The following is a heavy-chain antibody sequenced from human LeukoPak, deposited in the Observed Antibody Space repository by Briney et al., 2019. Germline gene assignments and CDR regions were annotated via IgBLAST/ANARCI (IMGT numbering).Heavy chain of an antibody. Sequence: GGSLRLSCAASGFTCSSYAMSWVRQAPGKGLEWVSAISGSGGSTYYADSVKGRFTISRDNSKNTLYLQVNSLRAEDTAVYYCPKRSTLDWLLTPFDYWGQGTLVTVSS. CDR3: PKRSTLDWLLTPFDY. CDR2: ISGSGGST. V-gene: IGHV3-23*01. D-gene: IGHD3-9*01. CDR1: GFTCSSYA. J-gene: IGHJ4*02.